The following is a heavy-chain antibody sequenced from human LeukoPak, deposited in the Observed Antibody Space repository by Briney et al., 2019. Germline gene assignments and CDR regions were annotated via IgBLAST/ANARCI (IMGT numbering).Heavy chain of an antibody. CDR2: INHSGST. V-gene: IGHV4-34*01. J-gene: IGHJ3*02. CDR1: GGSFSGYY. Sequence: PSETLSLTCAVYGGSFSGYYWSWLRQPPGKGLEWIGEINHSGSTNYNPFLKSRVTISVDTSKNQFSLKLSSVTAADTAVYYCAREMIVPVVVTAFAHDAFDIWGQGTMVTVSS. CDR3: AREMIVPVVVTAFAHDAFDI. D-gene: IGHD2-21*02.